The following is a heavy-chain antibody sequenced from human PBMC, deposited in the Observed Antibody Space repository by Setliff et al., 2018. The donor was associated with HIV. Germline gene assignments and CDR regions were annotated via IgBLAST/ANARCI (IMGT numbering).Heavy chain of an antibody. V-gene: IGHV1-46*01. CDR1: GYTFTSYY. CDR3: ARDFDWLSPLDY. CDR2: INPSGGST. D-gene: IGHD3-9*01. Sequence: ASVKVSCKASGYTFTSYYIHWVRQAPGQGLEWMGIINPSGGSTNYAQKCQGRVTMTRDTSTSTVYMELSSLRSDDTAVYYCARDFDWLSPLDYWGQGTLVTVSS. J-gene: IGHJ4*02.